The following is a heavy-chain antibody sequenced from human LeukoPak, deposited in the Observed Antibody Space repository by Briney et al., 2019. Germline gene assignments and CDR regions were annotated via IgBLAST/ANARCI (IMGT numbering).Heavy chain of an antibody. D-gene: IGHD2-2*01. CDR2: IITIFGTA. V-gene: IGHV1-69*13. CDR3: ASLVVVVPAAMGGYYYYYGMDV. Sequence: SVKVSCKASGGTFSSYAISWVRQAPGQGLEWMGGIITIFGTANYAQKFQGRVTITADESTSTAYMELSSLRSEDTAVYYCASLVVVVPAAMGGYYYYYGMDVWGQGTTVTVSS. CDR1: GGTFSSYA. J-gene: IGHJ6*02.